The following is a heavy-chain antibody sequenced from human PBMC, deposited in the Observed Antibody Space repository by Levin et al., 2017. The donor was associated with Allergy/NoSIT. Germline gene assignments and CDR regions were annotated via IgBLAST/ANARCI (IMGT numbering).Heavy chain of an antibody. Sequence: QSGGSLRLSCAASGFTFSTYWMSWVRQAPGKGLEWVANIKQDGSEKYYVDSVKGRFAISRDNAKNSLYLQMNSLRAEDTAVYYCGGIAGLGWAFDIWGQGTMVTVSS. CDR3: GGIAGLGWAFDI. D-gene: IGHD6-13*01. J-gene: IGHJ3*02. V-gene: IGHV3-7*01. CDR2: IKQDGSEK. CDR1: GFTFSTYW.